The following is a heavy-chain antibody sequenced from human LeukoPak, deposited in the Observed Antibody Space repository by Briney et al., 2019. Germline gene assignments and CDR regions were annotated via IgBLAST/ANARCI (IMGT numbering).Heavy chain of an antibody. V-gene: IGHV3-33*01. CDR2: IWYDGSNK. J-gene: IGHJ3*02. CDR3: ASNYYDSSGYYVDAFGI. Sequence: TGGSLRLSCAASGFTFSSYGMHWVRQAPGKGLEWVAVIWYDGSNKYYADSVKGRFTISRDNSKNTLYLQMNSLRAEDTAVYYCASNYYDSSGYYVDAFGIWGQGTKATVSS. CDR1: GFTFSSYG. D-gene: IGHD3-22*01.